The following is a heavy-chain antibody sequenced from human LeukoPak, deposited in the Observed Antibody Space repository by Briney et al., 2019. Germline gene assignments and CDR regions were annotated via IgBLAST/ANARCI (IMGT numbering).Heavy chain of an antibody. D-gene: IGHD3-3*01. CDR2: ISGSGGST. CDR1: GFTFSSYA. V-gene: IGHV3-23*01. CDR3: AKSYDFWSGYAADY. Sequence: GGSLRLSCAASGFTFSSYAMSWVRQAPGKGLEWVSAISGSGGSTYYADSVKGRFTISRDNSKNTLYPQMNSLRAEDTAVYYCAKSYDFWSGYAADYWGQGTLVTVSS. J-gene: IGHJ4*02.